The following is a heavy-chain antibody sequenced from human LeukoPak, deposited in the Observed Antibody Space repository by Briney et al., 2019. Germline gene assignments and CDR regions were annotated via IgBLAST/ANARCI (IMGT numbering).Heavy chain of an antibody. CDR1: GYTFTSYG. Sequence: ASVKVSCKASGYTFTSYGISWVRQAPGQGLEWMGWISAYNGNTNYAQKLQGRVTMTTDTSTSTAYMELRSLRSDDTAVYYCARHSSGWPPEYFQHWGQGTLVTVSP. V-gene: IGHV1-18*01. CDR2: ISAYNGNT. D-gene: IGHD6-19*01. CDR3: ARHSSGWPPEYFQH. J-gene: IGHJ1*01.